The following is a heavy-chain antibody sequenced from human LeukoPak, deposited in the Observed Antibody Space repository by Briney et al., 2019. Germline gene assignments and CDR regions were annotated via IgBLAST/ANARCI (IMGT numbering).Heavy chain of an antibody. CDR3: AKVDGSGRYMDV. Sequence: ARSLRLSCTASGISFASYSMHWVRQAPGKGLEWVAVIIYDGSNQHYADSVKGRFTISRDNSKNTLYLQMNSLRAEDTAVYYCAKVDGSGRYMDVWGKGTTVTISS. V-gene: IGHV3-30*18. D-gene: IGHD6-25*01. CDR1: GISFASYS. CDR2: IIYDGSNQ. J-gene: IGHJ6*03.